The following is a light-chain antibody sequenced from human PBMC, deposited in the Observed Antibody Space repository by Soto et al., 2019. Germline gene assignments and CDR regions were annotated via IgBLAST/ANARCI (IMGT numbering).Light chain of an antibody. CDR3: QQYNNWPRT. Sequence: DIQMTQSPSSLSASVGDRVTITCRASQGISTWLAWYQQKPGKAPKLLIYTASRLQSGVPPRFSGSGSGTDFTLTINSLQSEDFAVYYCQQYNNWPRTFGQGTKVDI. V-gene: IGKV1-12*01. CDR1: QGISTW. J-gene: IGKJ1*01. CDR2: TAS.